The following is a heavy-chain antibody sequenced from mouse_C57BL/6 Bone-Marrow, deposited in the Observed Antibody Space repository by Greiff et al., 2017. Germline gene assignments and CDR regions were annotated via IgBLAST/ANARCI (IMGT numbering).Heavy chain of an antibody. CDR1: GYAFSSYW. CDR3: ARWGRETGFAY. V-gene: IGHV1-80*01. Sequence: QVQLQQSGAELVKPGASVTISCKASGYAFSSYWMNWVKQRPGKGLVWIGQIYPGDGDTNYNGKFKGKATLTADTSSSTAYMQLSSLTSEDAAVYFCARWGRETGFAYWGQGTLVTVSA. CDR2: IYPGDGDT. J-gene: IGHJ3*01.